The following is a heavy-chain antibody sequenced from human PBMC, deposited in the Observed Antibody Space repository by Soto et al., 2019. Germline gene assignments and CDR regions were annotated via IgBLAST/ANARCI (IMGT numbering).Heavy chain of an antibody. J-gene: IGHJ4*02. CDR3: ARQGEGFYQRQIDF. V-gene: IGHV5-51*01. CDR1: GFTFTSYW. D-gene: IGHD3-10*01. CDR2: VFPGDSDT. Sequence: GESLKISCKGSGFTFTSYWIAWVRQMPGKGPEWMGVVFPGDSDTRYSPSFQGQVIISADKSTSTAYLQWSSLKASDSAIYYCARQGEGFYQRQIDFWGQGTLVKVSS.